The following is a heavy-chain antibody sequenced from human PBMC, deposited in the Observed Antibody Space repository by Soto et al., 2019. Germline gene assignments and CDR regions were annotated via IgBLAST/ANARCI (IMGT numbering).Heavy chain of an antibody. Sequence: PSETLSLTCTVSGGSISSYYWSWIRQPPGKGLEWIGYIYYSGSTNYNPSIKSRVTISVDTSKNQFSLKLSSVTAADTAVYYCARHTVPAANPGWFDPWGQGTLVTVSS. CDR1: GGSISSYY. J-gene: IGHJ5*02. CDR3: ARHTVPAANPGWFDP. D-gene: IGHD2-2*01. V-gene: IGHV4-59*08. CDR2: IYYSGST.